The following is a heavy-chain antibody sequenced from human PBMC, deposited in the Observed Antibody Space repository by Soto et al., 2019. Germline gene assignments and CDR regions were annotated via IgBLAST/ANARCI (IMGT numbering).Heavy chain of an antibody. V-gene: IGHV4-4*02. CDR2: IYHSGST. Sequence: SETLSLTCAVSSGSISSRKWWTWVRQSPGKGLEWIGEIYHSGSTNYNPSLKSRVTISGDKSKNQFSLRVTSVTAADTAVYYCARDNGYSYGYTLDHWGQGTLVTVSS. CDR3: ARDNGYSYGYTLDH. CDR1: SGSISSRKW. J-gene: IGHJ4*02. D-gene: IGHD5-18*01.